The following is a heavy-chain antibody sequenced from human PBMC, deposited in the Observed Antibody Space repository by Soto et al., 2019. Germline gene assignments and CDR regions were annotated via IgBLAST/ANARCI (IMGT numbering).Heavy chain of an antibody. CDR1: GDSISTRSYF. CDR2: IYYSGT. D-gene: IGHD6-13*01. J-gene: IGHJ4*02. V-gene: IGHV4-39*01. CDR3: VRHKFSSWYWEY. Sequence: QLQLQESGPGLVKPSETLSLTCTVSGDSISTRSYFWGWIRQPPGKGLEWIGSIYYSGTYYSPSLKSRVTISVDTSKNQFSLKLSSVTAADTAVYYCVRHKFSSWYWEYWGQGTLVTVSS.